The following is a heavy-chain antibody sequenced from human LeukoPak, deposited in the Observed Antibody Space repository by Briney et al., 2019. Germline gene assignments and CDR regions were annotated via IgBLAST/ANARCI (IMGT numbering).Heavy chain of an antibody. J-gene: IGHJ4*02. Sequence: ASVKVSCKASGYTVTSYGISWVRQAPGQGLEWMGWISAYNGNTNYAQKLQGRVTMTTDTSTSTAYMELMSLRSDDTAVYYCARWTGYYDSSGYAYWGQGTLVTVSS. D-gene: IGHD3-22*01. CDR2: ISAYNGNT. CDR1: GYTVTSYG. V-gene: IGHV1-18*01. CDR3: ARWTGYYDSSGYAY.